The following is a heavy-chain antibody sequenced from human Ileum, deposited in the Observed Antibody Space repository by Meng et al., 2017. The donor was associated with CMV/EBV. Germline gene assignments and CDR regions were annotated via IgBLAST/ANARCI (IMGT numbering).Heavy chain of an antibody. V-gene: IGHV3-66*02. J-gene: IGHJ4*02. D-gene: IGHD3-3*01. CDR3: VRDNHYDFWSGYGG. Sequence: GESLKISCAVSGFTISNYYMSWVRQAPGKGLEWVSVIHSDGNIRYAASVKGRFTISRDNSKNTLYLQMNRLRTEDTAVYYCVRDNHYDFWSGYGGWGQGTLVTVSS. CDR1: GFTISNYY. CDR2: IHSDGNI.